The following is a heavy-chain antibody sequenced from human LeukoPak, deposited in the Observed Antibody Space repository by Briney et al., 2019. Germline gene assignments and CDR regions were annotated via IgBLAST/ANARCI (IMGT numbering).Heavy chain of an antibody. CDR1: GCTFTSSA. J-gene: IGHJ4*02. CDR2: IVVGSGNT. CDR3: AAGSKEQWLTFDY. Sequence: ASVKVSCKASGCTFTSSAVQWVRQARGQRLEGIGWIVVGSGNTNYAQKFQERVTITRDMSTSTAYMELSSLRSEDTAVYYCAAGSKEQWLTFDYWGQGTLVTVSS. V-gene: IGHV1-58*01. D-gene: IGHD6-19*01.